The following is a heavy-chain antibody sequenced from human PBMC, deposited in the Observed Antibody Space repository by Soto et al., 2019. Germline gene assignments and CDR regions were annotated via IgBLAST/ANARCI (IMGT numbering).Heavy chain of an antibody. D-gene: IGHD2-15*01. Sequence: PGASLKISCKASGYIFIDYWIGWVRQMPGKGLEWMGIVYPRDSDTRYSPSFQGQVTISADRSTGTAFLQWRCLKASDTALYYCARPPLPGYSIHFNSWGQGTLVTVSS. CDR3: ARPPLPGYSIHFNS. CDR1: GYIFIDYW. J-gene: IGHJ4*02. CDR2: VYPRDSDT. V-gene: IGHV5-51*01.